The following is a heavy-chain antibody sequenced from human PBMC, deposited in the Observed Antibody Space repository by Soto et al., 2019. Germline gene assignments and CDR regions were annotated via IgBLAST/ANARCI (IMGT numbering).Heavy chain of an antibody. J-gene: IGHJ4*02. CDR1: GGTFSSYA. D-gene: IGHD1-26*01. CDR2: IIPIFGTA. V-gene: IGHV1-69*13. Sequence: AASVKVSCKASGGTFSSYAISWVRQAPGQGLEWMGGIIPIFGTANYAQKFQGRVTITADESTSTAYMELSSLRSEDTAVYYCASGTSGSYYSIDYWGQGTLVTAPQ. CDR3: ASGTSGSYYSIDY.